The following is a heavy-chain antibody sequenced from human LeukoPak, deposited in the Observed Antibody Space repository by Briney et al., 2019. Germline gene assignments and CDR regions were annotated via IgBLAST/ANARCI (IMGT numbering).Heavy chain of an antibody. CDR2: IYPDDSDT. Sequence: GDSLKISCKGSGYSFSSHWIGWVRQMPGKGLEWMGIIYPDDSDTRHSPSLQGQVTISADKSINTAYLQWSSLKASDTAMYYCARLLRYCSGTTCQGGWFDPWGQGTLVTVSS. J-gene: IGHJ5*02. CDR3: ARLLRYCSGTTCQGGWFDP. V-gene: IGHV5-51*01. CDR1: GYSFSSHW. D-gene: IGHD2-15*01.